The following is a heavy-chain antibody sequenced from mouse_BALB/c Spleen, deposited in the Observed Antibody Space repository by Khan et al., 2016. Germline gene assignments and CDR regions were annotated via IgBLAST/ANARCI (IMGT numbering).Heavy chain of an antibody. CDR3: ARDTYFDY. J-gene: IGHJ2*01. Sequence: EVELVESGGDLVQPGGSLRLSCATSGFTFTDYYMSWVRQPPGKALEWLGFIRNKANGYTTEYSASVKGRFTISRDNSQSILYLQMNTLRAEDSATYYCARDTYFDYWGQGTTLTVSS. CDR1: GFTFTDYY. CDR2: IRNKANGYTT. V-gene: IGHV7-3*02.